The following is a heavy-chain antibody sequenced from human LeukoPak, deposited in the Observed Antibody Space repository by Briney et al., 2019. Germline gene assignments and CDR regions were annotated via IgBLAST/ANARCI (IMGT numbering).Heavy chain of an antibody. Sequence: SETLSLTCTVSGGSISSGGYYWSWIRQHPGKGLEWIGYIYYSGSTYYNPSLKSRVTISVDTSKNQFSPKLSSVTAADTAVYYCARDLDSLFDYWGQGTLVTVSS. CDR1: GGSISSGGYY. CDR2: IYYSGST. CDR3: ARDLDSLFDY. V-gene: IGHV4-31*03. J-gene: IGHJ4*02. D-gene: IGHD3-22*01.